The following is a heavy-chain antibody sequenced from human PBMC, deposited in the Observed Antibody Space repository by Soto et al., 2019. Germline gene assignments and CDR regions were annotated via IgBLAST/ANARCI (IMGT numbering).Heavy chain of an antibody. D-gene: IGHD3-10*01. CDR1: GDRYTSYG. CDR2: ISAYNGNT. V-gene: IGHV1-18*01. Sequence: GISVKVSCEACGDRYTSYGLSWARQAPGQGLEWMGWISAYNGNTNYAQKLQGRVTMTTDTSTSTAYMELRSLRSDDTAVYSCARGYYYGWASYAYFDYWGQGPLVTVSS. CDR3: ARGYYYGWASYAYFDY. J-gene: IGHJ4*02.